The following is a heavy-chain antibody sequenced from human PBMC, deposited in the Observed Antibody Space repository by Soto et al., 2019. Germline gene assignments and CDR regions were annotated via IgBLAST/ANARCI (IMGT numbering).Heavy chain of an antibody. CDR2: ISGSGGST. J-gene: IGHJ3*02. D-gene: IGHD1-26*01. CDR1: GFTFSSYA. CDR3: AKDGGRQYTRGAGAFDI. Sequence: PGGSLRLSCAASGFTFSSYAMSWVRQAPGKGLEWVSAISGSGGSTYYADSVKGRFTISRDNSKNTLYLQMNSLRAEDTAVYYCAKDGGRQYTRGAGAFDIWGQGTMVTVSS. V-gene: IGHV3-23*01.